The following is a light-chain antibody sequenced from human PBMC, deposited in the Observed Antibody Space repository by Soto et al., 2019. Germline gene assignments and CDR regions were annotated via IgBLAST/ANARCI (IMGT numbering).Light chain of an antibody. CDR2: GAS. Sequence: EIVLTQSPGTLSLSPGERATLSCRASQSVSSSYLAWYQQKPGQAPRLLIYGASSRATGIPDRFSGSGSGTDFTLTISRLEPEDFAVYYSQQYGSSPPTFGQGTKVDI. CDR3: QQYGSSPPT. CDR1: QSVSSSY. V-gene: IGKV3-20*01. J-gene: IGKJ1*01.